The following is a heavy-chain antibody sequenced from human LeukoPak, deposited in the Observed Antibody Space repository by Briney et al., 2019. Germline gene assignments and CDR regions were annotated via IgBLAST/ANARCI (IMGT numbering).Heavy chain of an antibody. CDR2: VDPEDGET. CDR3: AISGYDFEAPLDY. J-gene: IGHJ4*02. V-gene: IGHV1-69-2*01. Sequence: ASVKVSCKASGYTFTSYYMHWVQQAPGKGLEWMGLVDPEDGETIYAEKFQGRVTITADTSTDTAYMELSSLRSEDTAVYYCAISGYDFEAPLDYWGQGTLVTVSS. D-gene: IGHD5-12*01. CDR1: GYTFTSYY.